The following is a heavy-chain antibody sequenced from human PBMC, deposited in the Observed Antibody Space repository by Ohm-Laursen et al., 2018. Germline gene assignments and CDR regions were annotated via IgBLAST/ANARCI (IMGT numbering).Heavy chain of an antibody. V-gene: IGHV4-31*01. CDR1: GGSISSGGYY. J-gene: IGHJ6*02. CDR3: ARDKGWLVHDDYYYYGMDV. D-gene: IGHD6-19*01. Sequence: SQTLSLTCTVSGGSISSGGYYWSWIRQHPGKGLEWIGYIYYSGSTYYNPSLKSLVTISVDTSKNQFSLKLSSVTAADTAVYYCARDKGWLVHDDYYYYGMDVWGQGTTVTVSS. CDR2: IYYSGST.